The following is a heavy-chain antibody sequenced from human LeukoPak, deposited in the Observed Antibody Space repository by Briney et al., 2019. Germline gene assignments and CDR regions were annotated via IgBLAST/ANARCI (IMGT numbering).Heavy chain of an antibody. V-gene: IGHV3-23*01. D-gene: IGHD3-10*01. CDR2: ISGSGGST. J-gene: IGHJ4*02. CDR3: ARDTYGSGSYYNAPLDY. CDR1: GFTFSSYG. Sequence: GGSLRLSCAASGFTFSSYGISWVRQAPGKGLEWVSGISGSGGSTYYADSVKGRFTISRDNAKNSLYLQMNSLRAEDTAVYYCARDTYGSGSYYNAPLDYWGQGTLVTVSS.